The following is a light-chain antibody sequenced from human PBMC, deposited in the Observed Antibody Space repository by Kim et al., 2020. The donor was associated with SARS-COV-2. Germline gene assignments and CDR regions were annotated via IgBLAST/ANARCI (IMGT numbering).Light chain of an antibody. J-gene: IGKJ4*01. CDR3: QQYNIYPLT. CDR1: QSIGSW. CDR2: DAS. Sequence: DIQMTQSPSTLSASVGDRVTITCRASQSIGSWLAWYQQKPGKAPKFLIYDASSLESGVPSRFSGSGSGTEFTLTISSLQPDDFATYYYQQYNIYPLTFGGGTKVDIK. V-gene: IGKV1-5*01.